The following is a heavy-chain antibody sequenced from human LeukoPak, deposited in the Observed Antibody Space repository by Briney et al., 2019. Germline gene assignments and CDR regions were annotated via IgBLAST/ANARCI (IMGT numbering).Heavy chain of an antibody. D-gene: IGHD1-26*01. V-gene: IGHV4-4*07. J-gene: IGHJ5*02. CDR3: ARVYSDYSWFGP. CDR1: GGSISSYY. Sequence: SETLSLTCTVSGGSISSYYWSWIRQPAGKGLEWIGRIYSSGSTNYNPSLKSRVTMSVDTSKNQFSLTLSYVTAADTALYYCARVYSDYSWFGPWGQGTLVTVSS. CDR2: IYSSGST.